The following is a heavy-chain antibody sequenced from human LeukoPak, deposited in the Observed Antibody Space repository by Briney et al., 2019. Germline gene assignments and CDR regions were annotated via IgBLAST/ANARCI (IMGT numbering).Heavy chain of an antibody. Sequence: SETLSLTCAVYGGSFSNDYWSWIRQAPGQGLEWIGEVNPSGATNDNPSHKSRVPLSLDTSKNQFSLRLSSVTAADTAVYYCARQLGRGTQIYYMDVWGKGTTVSVSS. CDR2: VNPSGAT. D-gene: IGHD6-13*01. CDR3: ARQLGRGTQIYYMDV. J-gene: IGHJ6*03. CDR1: GGSFSNDY. V-gene: IGHV4-34*01.